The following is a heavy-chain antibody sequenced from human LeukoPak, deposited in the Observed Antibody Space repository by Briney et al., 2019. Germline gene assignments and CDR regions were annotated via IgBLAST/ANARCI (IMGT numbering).Heavy chain of an antibody. Sequence: ASVKVSCKASGHTFITYYMYWVRQAPGQGPECVGWINPNSGDTNYAQKVQGRVTMTRDTSISTAYMELSSLRSDDTAVYYCARVTAVAGTRTSGYYYALDVWGQGTTVTVSS. J-gene: IGHJ6*02. V-gene: IGHV1-2*02. CDR1: GHTFITYY. CDR2: INPNSGDT. D-gene: IGHD6-19*01. CDR3: ARVTAVAGTRTSGYYYALDV.